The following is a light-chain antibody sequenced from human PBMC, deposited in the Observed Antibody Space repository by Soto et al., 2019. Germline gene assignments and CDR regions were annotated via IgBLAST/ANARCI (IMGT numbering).Light chain of an antibody. J-gene: IGKJ5*01. V-gene: IGKV1-5*01. CDR1: QNIVNW. CDR2: GAS. CDR3: QQYNTYSAT. Sequence: DIQMTQSPSTLSPSVGDRVTITCRASQNIVNWLAWYQQKPGKAPKILIYGASTLERGVPSRFSGSGSGTEFTLTITNLQPADFATYYCQQYNTYSATFGQGTRLEIK.